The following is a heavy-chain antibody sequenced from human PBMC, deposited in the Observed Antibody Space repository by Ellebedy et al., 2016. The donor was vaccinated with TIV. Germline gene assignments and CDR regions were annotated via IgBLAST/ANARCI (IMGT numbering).Heavy chain of an antibody. V-gene: IGHV3-21*01. CDR1: GITFSSYS. CDR3: ARGSGNYGEDWFDP. J-gene: IGHJ5*02. D-gene: IGHD1-26*01. CDR2: ISTSSSYI. Sequence: GESLKISCAASGITFSSYSMNWVRQAPGKGLEWVSSISTSSSYIKYADSVRGRFTISRDNTNNSLYPQMNSLRAEDTAVYYCARGSGNYGEDWFDPWGQGTLVTVSS.